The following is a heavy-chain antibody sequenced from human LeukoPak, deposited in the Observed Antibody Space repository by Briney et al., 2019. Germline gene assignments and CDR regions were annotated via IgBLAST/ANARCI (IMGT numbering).Heavy chain of an antibody. CDR2: ISPNSGGT. CDR3: AREPSGSGGYDY. Sequence: ASVKVSCKASGFTFSGYYMHWVRQAPGQGLEWMAWISPNSGGTNYVQKFQGRVTVTRDTSISTDYMEISGLTSDDTALYYCAREPSGSGGYDYWGQGNLVTVSS. D-gene: IGHD3-10*01. V-gene: IGHV1-2*02. J-gene: IGHJ4*02. CDR1: GFTFSGYY.